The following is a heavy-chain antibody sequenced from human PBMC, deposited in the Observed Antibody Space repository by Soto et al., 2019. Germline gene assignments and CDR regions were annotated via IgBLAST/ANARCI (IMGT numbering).Heavy chain of an antibody. J-gene: IGHJ3*02. CDR2: ISYDGSNK. Sequence: QVQLVESGGGVVQPGRSLRLSCAASGFTFSSYGMHWVRQAPGKGLEWVAVISYDGSNKYYADSVKGRFTISRDNSKNTLYLQMNSLRDEDTAVYYCAKDGAYYYDSSGYYGEGGAFDIWGQGTMVTVSS. D-gene: IGHD3-22*01. CDR3: AKDGAYYYDSSGYYGEGGAFDI. CDR1: GFTFSSYG. V-gene: IGHV3-30*18.